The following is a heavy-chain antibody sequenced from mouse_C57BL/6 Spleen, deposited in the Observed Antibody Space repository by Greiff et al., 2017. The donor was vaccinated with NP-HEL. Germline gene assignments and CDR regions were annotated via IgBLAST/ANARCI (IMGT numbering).Heavy chain of an antibody. D-gene: IGHD1-1*01. CDR1: GYTFTSYW. Sequence: VQLQQPGAELVKPGASVKLSCKASGYTFTSYWVHWVKQRPGQGLEWIGMIHPNSGSTNYNEKFKSKATLTVDKSSRAAYMQLSSLTSEDSAVYYWARDTTVVATGDAMDYWGQGTSVTVSS. V-gene: IGHV1-64*01. CDR3: ARDTTVVATGDAMDY. CDR2: IHPNSGST. J-gene: IGHJ4*01.